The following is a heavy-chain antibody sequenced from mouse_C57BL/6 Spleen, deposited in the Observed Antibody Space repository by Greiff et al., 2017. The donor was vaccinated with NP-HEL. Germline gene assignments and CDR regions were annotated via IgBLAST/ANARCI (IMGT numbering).Heavy chain of an antibody. CDR3: ATYYGSSYEWYFDV. V-gene: IGHV1-55*01. CDR2: IYPGSGST. Sequence: QVQLQQPGAELVKPGASVKMSCKASGYTFTSYWITWVKQRPGQGLEWIGDIYPGSGSTNYNEKFKSKATLTVDTSSSTAYMQLSSLTSEDSAVYYCATYYGSSYEWYFDVWGTGTTVTVSS. D-gene: IGHD1-1*01. CDR1: GYTFTSYW. J-gene: IGHJ1*03.